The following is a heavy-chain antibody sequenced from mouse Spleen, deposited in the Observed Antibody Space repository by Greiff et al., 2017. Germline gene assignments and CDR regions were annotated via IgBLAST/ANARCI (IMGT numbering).Heavy chain of an antibody. J-gene: IGHJ2*01. Sequence: VQLQQPGAELVKPGASVKLSCKASGYTFTSYWMHWVKQRPGRGLEWIGRIDPNSGGTAYNQKFKGKVILTADKSSSTAYMELRSLTSEDSAVYYCTKFITTVVDYFDYWGQGTTLTVSS. CDR1: GYTFTSYW. V-gene: IGHV1-62-3*01. CDR2: IDPNSGGT. CDR3: TKFITTVVDYFDY. D-gene: IGHD1-1*01.